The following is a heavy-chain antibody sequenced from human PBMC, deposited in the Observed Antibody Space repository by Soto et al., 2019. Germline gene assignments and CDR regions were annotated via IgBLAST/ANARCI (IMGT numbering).Heavy chain of an antibody. J-gene: IGHJ4*02. CDR3: ARDWSAKVVPDY. V-gene: IGHV1-18*01. D-gene: IGHD2-8*01. CDR2: ISTYNGNT. CDR1: GYTFITYG. Sequence: GASVKVSCKASGYTFITYGISWVRQAPGQGLEWMGWISTYNGNTQFAQKFQGRVTMTTDTSTSTAYMELRSLTSDDTAVYYCARDWSAKVVPDYWGQGTLVTVSS.